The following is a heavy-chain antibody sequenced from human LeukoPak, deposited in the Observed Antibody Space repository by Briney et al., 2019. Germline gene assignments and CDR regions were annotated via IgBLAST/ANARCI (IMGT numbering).Heavy chain of an antibody. CDR1: GYTLTELS. Sequence: SCKVSGYTLTELSMHWVRQAPGKGLEWVAFIRYDGSNKYYADSVKGRFTISRDNSKNTLYLQMNSLRAEDTAVYYCAKDLHDCSSTSCYGGYFQHWGQGTLVTVSS. V-gene: IGHV3-30*02. CDR3: AKDLHDCSSTSCYGGYFQH. CDR2: IRYDGSNK. J-gene: IGHJ1*01. D-gene: IGHD2-2*01.